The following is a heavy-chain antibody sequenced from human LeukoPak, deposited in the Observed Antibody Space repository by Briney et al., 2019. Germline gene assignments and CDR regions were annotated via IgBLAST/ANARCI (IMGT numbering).Heavy chain of an antibody. V-gene: IGHV4-38-2*01. CDR2: IHHSGST. CDR3: ARRCSSTSCYTSFDY. D-gene: IGHD2-2*02. CDR1: GYSITTGYY. Sequence: SETLSLTCAVSGYSITTGYYWGWIRQPPGMGLECIGNIHHSGSTYYNPSLKSRVTISVDTSKDQFSLKLSSVTAADTAVYYCARRCSSTSCYTSFDYWGQGTLVTVSS. J-gene: IGHJ4*02.